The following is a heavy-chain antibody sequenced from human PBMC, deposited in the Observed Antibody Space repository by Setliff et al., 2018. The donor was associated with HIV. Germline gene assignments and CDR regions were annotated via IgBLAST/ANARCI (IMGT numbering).Heavy chain of an antibody. D-gene: IGHD3-22*01. J-gene: IGHJ4*02. CDR3: ARGKISPRGVVLIDY. CDR1: GGSISSGSYY. V-gene: IGHV4-61*02. Sequence: PSETLSLTCTVSGGSISSGSYYWSWIRQPAGKGLEWIGRIYTSGSTNYNPSLKSRVTISADTSKNQFSLKLSSVTAADTAVYYCARGKISPRGVVLIDYWGQGTLVTVPQ. CDR2: IYTSGST.